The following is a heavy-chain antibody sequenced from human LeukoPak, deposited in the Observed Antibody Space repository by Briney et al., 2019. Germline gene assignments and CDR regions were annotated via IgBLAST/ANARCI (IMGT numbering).Heavy chain of an antibody. D-gene: IGHD1-14*01. CDR3: ARDHRPLDPDDAFDI. CDR2: ISYDGSNK. CDR1: GFTFSSYA. J-gene: IGHJ3*02. Sequence: PGGSLRLSCAASGFTFSSYAMHWVRQAPGKGLEWVAVISYDGSNKYYADSVKGRFTISRDNSKNTLYLQMNSLRAEDTAVYYCARDHRPLDPDDAFDIWGQGTMVTVSS. V-gene: IGHV3-30-3*01.